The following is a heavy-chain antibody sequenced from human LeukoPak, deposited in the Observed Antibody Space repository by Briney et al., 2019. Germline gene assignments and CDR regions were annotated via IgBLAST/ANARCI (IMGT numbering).Heavy chain of an antibody. D-gene: IGHD2-2*01. Sequence: ASVKVSCKASGYTFTGYYMHWVRQAPGQGLEWMGWINPNSGGTNYAQKFQGRVTMTRDTSISTAYMELSRLRSDDTAVYYCARESRIVVVPVYYYYYMDVWGKGTTVTVSS. J-gene: IGHJ6*03. CDR1: GYTFTGYY. V-gene: IGHV1-2*02. CDR3: ARESRIVVVPVYYYYYMDV. CDR2: INPNSGGT.